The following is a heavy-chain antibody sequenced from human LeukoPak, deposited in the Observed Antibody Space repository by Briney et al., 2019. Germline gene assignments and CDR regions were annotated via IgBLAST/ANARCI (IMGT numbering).Heavy chain of an antibody. D-gene: IGHD3-22*01. Sequence: PSETLSLTCTVSGGSISNYYWSWLRQPPGKGLEWIGYIYYSGSTNYNPSLRSRVTISVDTSKSQFSLKLTSVTSADTAVYYCAREGWYYDNSGRQRGYSDHWGQGTLVTVSS. CDR1: GGSISNYY. V-gene: IGHV4-59*01. J-gene: IGHJ4*02. CDR2: IYYSGST. CDR3: AREGWYYDNSGRQRGYSDH.